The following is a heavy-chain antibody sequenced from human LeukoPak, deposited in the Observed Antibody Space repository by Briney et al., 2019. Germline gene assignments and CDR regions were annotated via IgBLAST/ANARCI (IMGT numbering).Heavy chain of an antibody. CDR3: AREGDGSAYFNY. D-gene: IGHD5-24*01. CDR1: GASISSYY. CDR2: IYYSGST. J-gene: IGHJ4*02. Sequence: PSETLSLTCTVSGASISSYYWSWIRQPPGKGLEWIGYIYYSGSTYYNPSLKSRVTMSVDTSKNQFSLKLTSVTAADTAVYYCAREGDGSAYFNYWGQGTLVTVSS. V-gene: IGHV4-59*12.